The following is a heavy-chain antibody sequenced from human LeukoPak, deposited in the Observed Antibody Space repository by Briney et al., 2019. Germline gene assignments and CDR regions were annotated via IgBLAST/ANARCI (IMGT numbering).Heavy chain of an antibody. D-gene: IGHD5-18*01. Sequence: GGSLRLSCAASAFTFSSYSMNWVRQAPGKGLEWVSGINWNGGSTGYADSVKGRFTISRDNAKNSLYLQMNSLRAEDTALYYCARGGRGYSYGRTFDYWGQGTLVTVSS. CDR1: AFTFSSYS. J-gene: IGHJ4*02. CDR2: INWNGGST. CDR3: ARGGRGYSYGRTFDY. V-gene: IGHV3-20*04.